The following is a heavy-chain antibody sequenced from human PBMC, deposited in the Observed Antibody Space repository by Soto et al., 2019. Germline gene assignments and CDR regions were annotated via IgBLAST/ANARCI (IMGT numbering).Heavy chain of an antibody. CDR2: IIPIFGTA. D-gene: IGHD4-17*01. CDR1: GGTFSSYA. J-gene: IGHJ3*02. CDR3: ARAIDTVRGVDAFDI. V-gene: IGHV1-69*13. Sequence: SVKVSCKASGGTFSSYAISWVRQAPGQGLEWMGGIIPIFGTANYAQKFQGRVTITADESTSTAYMELSSLRSEDTAVYYCARAIDTVRGVDAFDIWGQGTMVTVSS.